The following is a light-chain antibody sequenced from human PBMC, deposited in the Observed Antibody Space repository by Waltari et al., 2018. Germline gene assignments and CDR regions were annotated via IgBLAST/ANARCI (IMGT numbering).Light chain of an antibody. CDR2: RNN. Sequence: QAGLTQPPSVSKGLRQTATLTCTGNSNNVGNQGAAWLQQHQGHPPKLLSYRNNNRPSGISERLSASRSANTASLTITGLQPEDEADYYCSAWDSSLSVVVFGGGTKLTVL. CDR3: SAWDSSLSVVV. J-gene: IGLJ2*01. CDR1: SNNVGNQG. V-gene: IGLV10-54*01.